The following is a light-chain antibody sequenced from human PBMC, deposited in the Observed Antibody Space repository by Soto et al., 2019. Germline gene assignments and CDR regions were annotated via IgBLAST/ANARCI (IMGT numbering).Light chain of an antibody. Sequence: QSVLPQPPSASGTPGQRVTISCSGSSSNIGSNTVSWYQQLPGTAPKLLIYSNNQRPSGVPDRCSGSKSGTSASLAISGLQSEDESDYYCAAWDDSLNGVVFGGGTKVTVL. CDR2: SNN. J-gene: IGLJ3*02. CDR3: AAWDDSLNGVV. CDR1: SSNIGSNT. V-gene: IGLV1-44*01.